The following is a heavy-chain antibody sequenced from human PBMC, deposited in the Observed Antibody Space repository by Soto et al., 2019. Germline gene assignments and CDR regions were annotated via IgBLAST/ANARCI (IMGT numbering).Heavy chain of an antibody. J-gene: IGHJ4*02. CDR1: GYTFTSYG. CDR2: ISAYNGNT. Sequence: ASVKVSCKASGYTFTSYGISWVRQAPGQGLEWMGWISAYNGNTNYAQKLQGRVTINPDTSKSQFSLQLNSVTPEDTAVYYCARQKYYFDYWGQGTLVTVSS. D-gene: IGHD6-6*01. V-gene: IGHV1-18*01. CDR3: ARQKYYFDY.